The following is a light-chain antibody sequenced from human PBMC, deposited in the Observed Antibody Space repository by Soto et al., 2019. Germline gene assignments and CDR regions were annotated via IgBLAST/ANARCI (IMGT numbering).Light chain of an antibody. CDR2: AAS. CDR1: QGISSY. J-gene: IGKJ1*01. CDR3: QQLNSYPPT. V-gene: IGKV1-9*01. Sequence: DIQLTQSPSFLSASVGDIVTITFRASQGISSYLAWYQQKPGKAPKLLIYAASTLQSGVPSRFSGSGSGTEFTLTISSLQPEDFATYYCQQLNSYPPTFGQGTKVDIK.